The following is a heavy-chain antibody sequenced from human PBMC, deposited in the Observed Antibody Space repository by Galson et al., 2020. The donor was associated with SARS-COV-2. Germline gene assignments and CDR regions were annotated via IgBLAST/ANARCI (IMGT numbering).Heavy chain of an antibody. D-gene: IGHD3-16*01. J-gene: IGHJ4*02. Sequence: SETLSLTCTVTGVSVSSDESYWSWIRQHPEKGLEWIGYIFYSGFTYYSPSFKSRLTMSLDTSKNQFSLKLNAVTAADTAICYCANGLGGDYWGPGTSVIVSS. CDR3: ANGLGGDY. CDR1: GVSVSSDESY. CDR2: IFYSGFT. V-gene: IGHV4-30-4*03.